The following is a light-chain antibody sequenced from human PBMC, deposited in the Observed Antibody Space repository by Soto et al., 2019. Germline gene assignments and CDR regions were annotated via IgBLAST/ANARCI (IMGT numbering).Light chain of an antibody. CDR2: AVS. Sequence: DIQMTQSPSSLSASVGDRVTITCRASQRVSKYLNWYQQKPGKAPKLLIYAVSSLKSGVPSRFSGSGAGTDFTLTISILQPEDFGTYYCQQSYSAPRTFGQGTKVEIK. J-gene: IGKJ1*01. CDR1: QRVSKY. CDR3: QQSYSAPRT. V-gene: IGKV1-39*01.